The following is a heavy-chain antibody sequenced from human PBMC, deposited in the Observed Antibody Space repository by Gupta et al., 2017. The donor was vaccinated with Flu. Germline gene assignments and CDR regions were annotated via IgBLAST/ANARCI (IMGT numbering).Heavy chain of an antibody. V-gene: IGHV4-34*01. J-gene: IGHJ5*02. D-gene: IGHD3-3*01. Sequence: QVQLQQWGAGLLKPSETLSLTCAVYGGSFSGYYWSWIRQPPGKGLEWIGEINHSGSTNYNPSIKSRVTISVDTSKNQFSLKLSSVTAADTAVYYCARDPKRITIFGVVGGSGWFDPWGQGTLVTVSS. CDR1: GGSFSGYY. CDR2: INHSGST. CDR3: ARDPKRITIFGVVGGSGWFDP.